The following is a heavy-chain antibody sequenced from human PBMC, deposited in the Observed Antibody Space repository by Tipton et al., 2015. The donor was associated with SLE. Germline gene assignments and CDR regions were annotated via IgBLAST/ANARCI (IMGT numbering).Heavy chain of an antibody. CDR3: VVCSPSSCAYFDY. J-gene: IGHJ4*02. Sequence: TLSLTCTVSGGSINSFYWNWIRQPAGKGLEWIGRIYSSGRTDYNPSLESRVTLSADASKAQFSLKLTSVTAADTAVYYCVVCSPSSCAYFDYWGQGRLVTVSS. D-gene: IGHD2-2*01. CDR1: GGSINSFY. V-gene: IGHV4-4*07. CDR2: IYSSGRT.